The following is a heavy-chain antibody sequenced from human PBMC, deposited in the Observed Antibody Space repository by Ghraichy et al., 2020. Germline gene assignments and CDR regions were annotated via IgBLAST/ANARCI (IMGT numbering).Heavy chain of an antibody. CDR1: GYTFSSYT. CDR3: AREIYCNSSSCFPLDY. V-gene: IGHV1-18*04. D-gene: IGHD2/OR15-2a*01. Sequence: ASVKVSCKASGYTFSSYTITWVRQAPGQGLEWMGWISAYNGKTIYAQKFQDRVTMTTDTSTSTAYMELRSLTSDDTAVYYCAREIYCNSSSCFPLDYWGQGTLVTVSS. J-gene: IGHJ4*02. CDR2: ISAYNGKT.